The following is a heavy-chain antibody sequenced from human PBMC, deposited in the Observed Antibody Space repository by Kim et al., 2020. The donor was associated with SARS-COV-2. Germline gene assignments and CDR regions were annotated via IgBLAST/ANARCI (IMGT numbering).Heavy chain of an antibody. CDR3: ARDLKQQLRGKGRWFDP. J-gene: IGHJ5*02. CDR2: IWYDGSNK. V-gene: IGHV3-33*01. D-gene: IGHD6-13*01. Sequence: GGSLRLSCAASGFTFSSYGMHWVRQAPGKGLEWVAVIWYDGSNKYYADSVKGRFTISRDNSKNTLYLQMNSLRAEDTAVYYCARDLKQQLRGKGRWFDPWGQGTLVTVSS. CDR1: GFTFSSYG.